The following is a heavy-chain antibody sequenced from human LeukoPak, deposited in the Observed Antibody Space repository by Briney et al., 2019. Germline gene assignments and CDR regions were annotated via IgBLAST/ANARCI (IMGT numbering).Heavy chain of an antibody. J-gene: IGHJ4*02. V-gene: IGHV1-2*02. Sequence: GASVKVSCKASGYTLTGYYMHCVRLAPGQGLEWMGWINPNSGGTNYAQKFQGRVTMTRDTSISTAYMELSRLRSDDTAVYYCARGGRSGWFAYYFDYWGQGTLVTVSS. CDR2: INPNSGGT. CDR1: GYTLTGYY. D-gene: IGHD6-19*01. CDR3: ARGGRSGWFAYYFDY.